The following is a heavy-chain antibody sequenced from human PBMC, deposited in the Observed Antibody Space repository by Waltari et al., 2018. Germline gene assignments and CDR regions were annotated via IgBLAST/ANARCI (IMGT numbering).Heavy chain of an antibody. D-gene: IGHD5-18*01. J-gene: IGHJ4*02. Sequence: QVQLQQWGAGLLKPSETLSLTCAVYGGSFSGYYWSWIRQPPGKGLEWIGEINHSGSTNYNPALKSRGTRSVDPSKNQCALKLSSVTAADTAVYYCATTYSYGLFDYWGQGTLVTVSS. CDR3: ATTYSYGLFDY. CDR2: INHSGST. CDR1: GGSFSGYY. V-gene: IGHV4-34*01.